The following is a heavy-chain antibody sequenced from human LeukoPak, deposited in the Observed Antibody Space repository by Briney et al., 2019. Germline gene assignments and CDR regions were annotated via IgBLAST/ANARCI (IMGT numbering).Heavy chain of an antibody. V-gene: IGHV3-53*05. Sequence: GGSLRLSCTASGFTVSSKSMNWVRQAPGKGLEWVSIIYSGGTAYYADSVKGRFTISRDNSKNTLYLQMNRLRPEDTALYYCASGGESGGYPEYYFDSWGQGALVTVSP. D-gene: IGHD3-22*01. CDR3: ASGGESGGYPEYYFDS. CDR2: IYSGGTA. CDR1: GFTVSSKS. J-gene: IGHJ4*02.